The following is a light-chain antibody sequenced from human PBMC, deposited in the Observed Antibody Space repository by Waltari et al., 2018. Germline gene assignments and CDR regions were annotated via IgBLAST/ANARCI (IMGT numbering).Light chain of an antibody. CDR3: QHYVRLPAT. CDR2: GAS. Sequence: SCRTGQSVSSTLSGYQQKPGEAPRLLIYGASIKGTGIPDRCSSSGSGTDFILTIIRLVPQDFSVDYCQHYVRLPATFGQGTKVEIK. V-gene: IGKV3-20*01. CDR1: QSVSST. J-gene: IGKJ1*01.